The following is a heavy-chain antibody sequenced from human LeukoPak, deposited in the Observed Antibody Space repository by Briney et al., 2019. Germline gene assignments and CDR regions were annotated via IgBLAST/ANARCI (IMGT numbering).Heavy chain of an antibody. V-gene: IGHV3-23*01. J-gene: IGHJ6*02. CDR3: AKGGWQWLFYYYGMDV. Sequence: GGSLRLSCAASGFTFSSYAMSWVRQAPGKGLEWVSAISGSGGSTYYADSVKGRFTISRDNSKNTLYLQMNSLRAEDTAVYYCAKGGWQWLFYYYGMDVWGQGTTVTVSS. CDR1: GFTFSSYA. D-gene: IGHD3-22*01. CDR2: ISGSGGST.